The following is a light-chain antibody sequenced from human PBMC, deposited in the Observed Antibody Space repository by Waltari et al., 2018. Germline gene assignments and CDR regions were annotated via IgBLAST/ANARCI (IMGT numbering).Light chain of an antibody. CDR1: QTISYT. Sequence: DIQMTQSPSTLSASVGDTVTITCRASQTISYTLTWYQHKPGKAPKLLIYKASSLVTGVPSRFSGSGYGTEFTLTISSLQPDDFATYYCQQYNSYSPTFGQGTKLEIK. J-gene: IGKJ2*01. CDR2: KAS. V-gene: IGKV1-5*03. CDR3: QQYNSYSPT.